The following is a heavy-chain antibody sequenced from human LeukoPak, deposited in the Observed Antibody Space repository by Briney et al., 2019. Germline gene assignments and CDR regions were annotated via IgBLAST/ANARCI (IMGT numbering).Heavy chain of an antibody. CDR3: ARGAVYYMDI. CDR1: GFPISTNG. J-gene: IGHJ6*03. V-gene: IGHV3-23*01. CDR2: IVGGDGGT. Sequence: GGSLRLSCVASGFPISTNGMSWVRQAPGKGLEWVSGIVGGDGGTYYADSVKGRFIISRDNSKNTLYVQMNSLRAEDTAVYYCARGAVYYMDIWGKGTTVTISS. D-gene: IGHD6-19*01.